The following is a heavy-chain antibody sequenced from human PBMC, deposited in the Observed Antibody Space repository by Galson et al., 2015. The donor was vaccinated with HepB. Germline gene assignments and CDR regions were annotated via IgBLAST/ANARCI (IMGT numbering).Heavy chain of an antibody. CDR2: INANSGGT. Sequence: SVKVSCKASGNTFTGYHIHWVRQAPGQGLEWMGWINANSGGTNYAQKFQGRVTMTRDTSISTAYMEMSRLRSDDTAVYYCARALVVVVAATKRGMDVWGQGTTVTVSS. CDR1: GNTFTGYH. CDR3: ARALVVVVAATKRGMDV. V-gene: IGHV1-2*02. J-gene: IGHJ6*02. D-gene: IGHD2-15*01.